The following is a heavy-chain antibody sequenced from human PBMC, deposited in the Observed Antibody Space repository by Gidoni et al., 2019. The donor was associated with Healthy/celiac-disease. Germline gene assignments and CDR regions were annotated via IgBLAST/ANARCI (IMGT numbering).Heavy chain of an antibody. D-gene: IGHD4-17*01. CDR3: ASLTFGNDYGARKGDY. Sequence: GTANYAQKFQGRVTITADESTSTAYMELSSLRSEDTAVYYCASLTFGNDYGARKGDYWGQGTLVTVSS. V-gene: IGHV1-69*01. J-gene: IGHJ4*02. CDR2: GTA.